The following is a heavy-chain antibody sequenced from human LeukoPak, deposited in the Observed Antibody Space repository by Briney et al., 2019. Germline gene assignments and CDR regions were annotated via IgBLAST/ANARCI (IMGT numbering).Heavy chain of an antibody. Sequence: GGSLRLSCAASGFTFSSYVMHWVRQAPGKGLEWISCISSGSGSIYYPDSVKGRFTISRDNAKNSLYLQMNSLRDDDTAVYYCARGSSRAFDYWGQGTLVTVSS. CDR3: ARGSSRAFDY. V-gene: IGHV3-48*02. J-gene: IGHJ4*02. CDR2: ISSGSGSI. CDR1: GFTFSSYV. D-gene: IGHD2-2*01.